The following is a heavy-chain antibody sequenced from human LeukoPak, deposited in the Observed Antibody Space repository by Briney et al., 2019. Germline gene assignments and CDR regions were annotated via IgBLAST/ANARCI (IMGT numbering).Heavy chain of an antibody. CDR2: IYPGDSDT. CDR1: GYSFTSYW. J-gene: IGHJ6*02. D-gene: IGHD6-19*01. Sequence: GESLKISCKGSGYSFTSYWIGWVRQMPGKGLEWIGIIYPGDSDTRYSPSFQGQVTISADKSITTAYLQWNSLQASDTAMYYCARHRGAVAATPLTDYYYGMDVWGQGTTVTVSS. V-gene: IGHV5-51*01. CDR3: ARHRGAVAATPLTDYYYGMDV.